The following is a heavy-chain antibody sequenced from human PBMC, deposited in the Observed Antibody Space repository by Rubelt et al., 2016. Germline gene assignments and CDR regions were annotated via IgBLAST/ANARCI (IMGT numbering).Heavy chain of an antibody. J-gene: IGHJ6*02. CDR2: INHSGST. Sequence: QVQLQQWGAGLLKPSETLSLTCAVYGWSFSGYYWNWIRQPPGKGLEWIGEINHSGSTNYNPSLKSRVTISVDPSKNQFSQRWGLGNAAETAVDYGAGGGKKQLGPYYYVMDVWGQGTTVTVSS. D-gene: IGHD6-13*01. CDR3: AGGGKKQLGPYYYVMDV. V-gene: IGHV4-34*01. CDR1: GWSFSGYY.